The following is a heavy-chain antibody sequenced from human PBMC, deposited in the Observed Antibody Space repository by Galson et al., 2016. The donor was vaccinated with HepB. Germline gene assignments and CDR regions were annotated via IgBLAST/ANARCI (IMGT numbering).Heavy chain of an antibody. CDR1: GYTFNTYN. CDR3: ARELEHSFYFDY. Sequence: SVKVSCKASGYTFNTYNMHWVRQAPGQGLEWMGIIKPSGGNTIYAQKFQDRNTMTRDTSTSTVYMELISLRSEDTAVYYCARELEHSFYFDYWGQGTLLTVSS. V-gene: IGHV1-46*02. CDR2: IKPSGGNT. D-gene: IGHD3-16*02. J-gene: IGHJ4*02.